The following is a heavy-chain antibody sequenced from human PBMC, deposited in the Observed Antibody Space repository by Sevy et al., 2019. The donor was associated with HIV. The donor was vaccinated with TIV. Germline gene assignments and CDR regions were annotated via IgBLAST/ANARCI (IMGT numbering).Heavy chain of an antibody. CDR3: ARALAFQHPIAMIVIDAFDI. CDR1: GGSISSDSNY. V-gene: IGHV4-61*02. Sequence: SETLSLTCTVSGGSISSDSNYWTWIRQPAGKGLEWIGRIYTSGTPKYNPSLKSRVTMSLDTSNNQFSLRLSSVTAADTAVYYGARALAFQHPIAMIVIDAFDIWGQGTMVTVSS. J-gene: IGHJ3*02. CDR2: IYTSGTP. D-gene: IGHD3-22*01.